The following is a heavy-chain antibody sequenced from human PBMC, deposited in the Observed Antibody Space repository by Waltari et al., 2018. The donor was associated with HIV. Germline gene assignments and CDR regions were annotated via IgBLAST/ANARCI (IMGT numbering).Heavy chain of an antibody. CDR1: GFTVSSHY. V-gene: IGHV3-53*01. D-gene: IGHD1-26*01. Sequence: EVQLVESGGGLIQPGGSLRLSCAASGFTVSSHYMSWVRQAPGKGLEWVSVIYSGGSTYYADSVKGRFTISRDNSKNTLYLQMNSLRAEDTAVYYCAREVGAKSEYFQHWGQGTLVTVSS. J-gene: IGHJ1*01. CDR3: AREVGAKSEYFQH. CDR2: IYSGGST.